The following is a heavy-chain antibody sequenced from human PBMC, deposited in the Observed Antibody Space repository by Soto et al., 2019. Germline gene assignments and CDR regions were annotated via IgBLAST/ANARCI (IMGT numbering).Heavy chain of an antibody. CDR1: GYTFTASY. Sequence: ASVKVSCKASGYTFTASYMHWVRQAPGQGLEWMGIIDPSGGSTSYSQKFQGRVTMTRDTSTSTVYMELNSLRSEDTAVFYCARDSGHYYRSDAFDKWGPGTMVTVSS. CDR3: ARDSGHYYRSDAFDK. V-gene: IGHV1-46*01. D-gene: IGHD1-26*01. CDR2: IDPSGGST. J-gene: IGHJ3*02.